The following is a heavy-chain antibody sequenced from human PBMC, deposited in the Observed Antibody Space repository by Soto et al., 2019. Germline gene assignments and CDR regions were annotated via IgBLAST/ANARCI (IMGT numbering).Heavy chain of an antibody. CDR2: IIPILGIA. CDR3: ASLVVRGVISY. Sequence: SVKVSCKASGGTFSSYTISWVRQAPGQGLEWMGRIIPILGIANYAQKFQGRVTITADKSTSTAYMELSSLRSEDTAVYYCASLVVRGVISYWGQGTLVTVSS. D-gene: IGHD3-10*01. CDR1: GGTFSSYT. J-gene: IGHJ4*02. V-gene: IGHV1-69*02.